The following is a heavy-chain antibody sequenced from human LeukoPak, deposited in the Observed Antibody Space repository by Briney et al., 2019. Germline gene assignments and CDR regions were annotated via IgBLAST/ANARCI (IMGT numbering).Heavy chain of an antibody. J-gene: IGHJ4*02. CDR3: ARHSSAWGFDY. Sequence: PSETLSLTCIVSGGSISSSSYYWGWIRQPPGQGLEWIGTIYYSGSTYYNPSLKSRVTISVDTSKNQFSLKLTSVTAADTAVYYCARHSSAWGFDYWGQGMLVTVSS. CDR1: GGSISSSSYY. CDR2: IYYSGST. D-gene: IGHD6-19*01. V-gene: IGHV4-39*01.